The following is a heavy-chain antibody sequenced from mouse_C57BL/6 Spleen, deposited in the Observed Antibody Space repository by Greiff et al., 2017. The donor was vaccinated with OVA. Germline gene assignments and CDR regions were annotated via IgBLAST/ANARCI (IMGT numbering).Heavy chain of an antibody. J-gene: IGHJ3*01. CDR3: ASAFAPCFAS. CDR1: GYTFTGYW. Sequence: QVQLQQSGAELMKPGASVKLSCKATGYTFTGYWIEWVKQRPGHGLEWIGERRGGRGSTNDNEKFKGKATFTADTSSNTAYMQLSSLTTEDSAIYYCASAFAPCFASWGQGTLVAFSA. V-gene: IGHV1-9*01. CDR2: RRGGRGST.